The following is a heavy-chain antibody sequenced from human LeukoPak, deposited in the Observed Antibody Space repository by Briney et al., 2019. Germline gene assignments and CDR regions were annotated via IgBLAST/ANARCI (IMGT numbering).Heavy chain of an antibody. Sequence: ASVKVSCKASGYTFSNYGISWVRQAPGQGLEWMGWSSDYNDGPNYAQNFEGRVTMTMDTSTTTAYMELRSLRSDDTAVYYCARDYKPQTKGDCFDPWGQGTLVIVSS. CDR2: SSDYNDGP. CDR3: ARDYKPQTKGDCFDP. V-gene: IGHV1-18*01. J-gene: IGHJ5*02. D-gene: IGHD1-1*01. CDR1: GYTFSNYG.